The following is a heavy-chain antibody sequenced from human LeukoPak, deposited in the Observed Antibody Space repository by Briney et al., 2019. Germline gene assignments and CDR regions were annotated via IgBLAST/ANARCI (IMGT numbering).Heavy chain of an antibody. CDR2: IYYSGST. CDR1: GGSISSTSYY. Sequence: SETLSLICTVSGGSISSTSYYWDWIRQPPGKGLEWIGYIYYSGSTNYNPSLKSRVTISVDTSKNQFSLKLSSVTAADTAVYYCARHSKYYYDSSGSYVGYFQHWGQGTLVTVSS. V-gene: IGHV4-61*05. J-gene: IGHJ1*01. D-gene: IGHD3-22*01. CDR3: ARHSKYYYDSSGSYVGYFQH.